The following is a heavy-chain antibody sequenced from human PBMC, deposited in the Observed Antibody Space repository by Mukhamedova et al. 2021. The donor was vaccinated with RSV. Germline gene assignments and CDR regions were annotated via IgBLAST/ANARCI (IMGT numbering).Heavy chain of an antibody. D-gene: IGHD1-26*01. Sequence: EWVSFIRYDGSNQYYADSVKGRFAISRDNSKNTLYLQMNSLRTEDTAVYYCAQGHKSITRRYYRKLDAWAQGTRVTVS. CDR2: IRYDGSNQ. V-gene: IGHV3-30*02. CDR3: AQGHKSITRRYYRKLDA. J-gene: IGHJ6*02.